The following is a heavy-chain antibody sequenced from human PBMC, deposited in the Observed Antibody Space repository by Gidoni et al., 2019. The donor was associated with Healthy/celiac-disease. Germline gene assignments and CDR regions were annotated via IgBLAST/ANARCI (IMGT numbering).Heavy chain of an antibody. CDR3: AKEGDGYNRRFDY. Sequence: EVQLVESGGGLVQPGRSLRLSCEAPGFTFDDYAMHWVRQAPGKGLEWVSGISWNGGSIGYADSVKGLFTISRDNAKNSLYLQMNSLRSEDTALYYCAKEGDGYNRRFDYWGQGTLVTVSS. V-gene: IGHV3-9*01. CDR2: ISWNGGSI. D-gene: IGHD5-12*01. CDR1: GFTFDDYA. J-gene: IGHJ4*02.